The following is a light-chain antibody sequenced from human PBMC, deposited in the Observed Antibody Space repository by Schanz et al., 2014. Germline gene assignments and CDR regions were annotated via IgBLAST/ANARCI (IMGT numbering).Light chain of an antibody. V-gene: IGLV1-40*01. J-gene: IGLJ3*02. CDR1: SSNIGAGYD. Sequence: QSVLTQPPSVSGAPGQRVTISCTGSSSNIGAGYDVHWYQQLPGTAPKLLIYGNSNRPSGVPDRFSGSKSGTSASLAISGLQSDDEADYYCAAWDTGLSGAGLFGGGTKLTVL. CDR2: GNS. CDR3: AAWDTGLSGAGL.